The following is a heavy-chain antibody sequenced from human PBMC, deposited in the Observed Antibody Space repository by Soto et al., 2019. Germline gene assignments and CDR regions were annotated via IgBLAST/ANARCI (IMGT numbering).Heavy chain of an antibody. V-gene: IGHV3-33*01. Sequence: VQLVESGGGVVQPGKSVRLSCAASGFTCRNYGMHWVRQAPGKGLEWVAVIWYDGSDKYYVDSVKGRFTISRDNSKNTLYLRMNSLRAEDTAVYYCARGGPNGSHFDYWGQGTLVTVSS. J-gene: IGHJ4*02. D-gene: IGHD1-1*01. CDR2: IWYDGSDK. CDR1: GFTCRNYG. CDR3: ARGGPNGSHFDY.